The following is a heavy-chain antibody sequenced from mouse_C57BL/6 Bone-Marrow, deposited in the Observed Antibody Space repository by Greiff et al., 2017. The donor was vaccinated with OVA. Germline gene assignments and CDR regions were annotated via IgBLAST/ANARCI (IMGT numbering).Heavy chain of an antibody. Sequence: EVLLVESGGDLVKPGGSLKLSCAASGFTFSSYGMSWVRQTPDKRLEWVATISSGGSYTYYPDSVKGRFTISRDNAKNTLYLQMSSLKSEDTDMYYCARRILAYWGQGTLVTVSA. CDR2: ISSGGSYT. CDR3: ARRILAY. J-gene: IGHJ3*01. CDR1: GFTFSSYG. V-gene: IGHV5-6*01.